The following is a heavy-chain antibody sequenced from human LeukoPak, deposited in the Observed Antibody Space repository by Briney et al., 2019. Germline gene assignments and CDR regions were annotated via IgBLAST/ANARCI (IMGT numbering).Heavy chain of an antibody. Sequence: GGSLRLSRAASGFTFSSNAMSWVRQAPGKGLEWVSVISGSGGSTYYVDSVKGRFTISRDNSKNTLYQRMNSLRAEDTAVYYCAKANSGSYAWFDPWGQGTLVTVSS. CDR2: ISGSGGST. J-gene: IGHJ5*02. D-gene: IGHD1-26*01. CDR3: AKANSGSYAWFDP. V-gene: IGHV3-23*01. CDR1: GFTFSSNA.